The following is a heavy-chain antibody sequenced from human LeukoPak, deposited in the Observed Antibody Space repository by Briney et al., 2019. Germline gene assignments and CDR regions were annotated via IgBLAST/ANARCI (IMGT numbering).Heavy chain of an antibody. D-gene: IGHD3-10*01. J-gene: IGHJ5*02. V-gene: IGHV3-15*01. CDR3: ILGLEVRGVNTPHH. CDR1: GFTFSNAW. Sequence: PGGSLRLSCATSGFTFSNAWMTWVRQAPGKGLEWVGRIKSRADGGTTDYAAPVKGRFTISRDDSKSTLYLQMNSLKTEDTAVYYCILGLEVRGVNTPHHWGQGTLVTVSS. CDR2: IKSRADGGTT.